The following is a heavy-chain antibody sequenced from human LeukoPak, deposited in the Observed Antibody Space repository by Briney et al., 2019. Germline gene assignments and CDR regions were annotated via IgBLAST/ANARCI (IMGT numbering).Heavy chain of an antibody. J-gene: IGHJ4*02. V-gene: IGHV3-33*01. Sequence: GRSLRLSCAASGFIFRSYGMHWVRQAPGKGLEWVALIWYDGSDKYYAGSVKGRFTISRDNSKNTLFLQMNSLRTDDTAVYYCARRSIAAAASLDYWGQGTLVTVSS. CDR2: IWYDGSDK. CDR1: GFIFRSYG. D-gene: IGHD6-13*01. CDR3: ARRSIAAAASLDY.